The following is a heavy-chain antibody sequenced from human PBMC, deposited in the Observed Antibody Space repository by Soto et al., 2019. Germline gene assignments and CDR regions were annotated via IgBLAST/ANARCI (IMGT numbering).Heavy chain of an antibody. V-gene: IGHV4-30-2*01. CDR3: ARVPPR. CDR2: IYHSGST. D-gene: IGHD2-2*01. CDR1: AGSPSSGGYS. Sequence: SENLSLTCAVSAGSPSSGGYSGSWIRQPPGKGLEWIGYIYHSGSTYYNPSLKSRVTISVDRSKNQFSLKLSSVTAAETAVYYCARVPPRWGQCSLVTVS. J-gene: IGHJ1*01.